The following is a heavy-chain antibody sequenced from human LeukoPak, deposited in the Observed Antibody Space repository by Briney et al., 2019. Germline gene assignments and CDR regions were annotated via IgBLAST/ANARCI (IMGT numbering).Heavy chain of an antibody. V-gene: IGHV4-39*01. CDR2: IYYSGST. J-gene: IGHJ4*02. CDR1: GGSISSSSYY. D-gene: IGHD6-13*01. Sequence: PSETLSLTCTVSGGSISSSSYYWGWIRQPPGKGLEWIGSIYYSGSTYYNPSLTSRVTISVDTSKNQFSLKLSSVTAADTAVYYCARQGWAAGEPRFDYWGQGTLVTVSS. CDR3: ARQGWAAGEPRFDY.